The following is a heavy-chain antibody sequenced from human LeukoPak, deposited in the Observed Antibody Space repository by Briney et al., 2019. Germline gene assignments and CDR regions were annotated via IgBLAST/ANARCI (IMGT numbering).Heavy chain of an antibody. CDR2: IYHSGST. Sequence: SETLSLTCAVYGGSFSGYYWSWIRQPPGEGLEWIGGIYHSGSTYYNPSLKSRVTISVDTSKNQFFLKLRSVTAADTAVYYCARGQARLSWFDPWGQGTLVTVSS. V-gene: IGHV4-34*01. J-gene: IGHJ5*02. D-gene: IGHD6-19*01. CDR1: GGSFSGYY. CDR3: ARGQARLSWFDP.